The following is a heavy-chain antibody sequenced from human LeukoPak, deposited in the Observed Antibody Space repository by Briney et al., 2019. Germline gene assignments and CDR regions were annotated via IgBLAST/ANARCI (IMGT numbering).Heavy chain of an antibody. Sequence: ASVKVSCKTSGYTFTNYFMHWVRQAPGLGLEWMGVINPSGGSTTYAQTFQGRVTMTRDTSTSTVYMELSSLRSEDTAVYYCARGDTAMVKPWDYWGQGTLVTVSS. CDR2: INPSGGST. J-gene: IGHJ4*02. V-gene: IGHV1-46*01. CDR1: GYTFTNYF. D-gene: IGHD5-18*01. CDR3: ARGDTAMVKPWDY.